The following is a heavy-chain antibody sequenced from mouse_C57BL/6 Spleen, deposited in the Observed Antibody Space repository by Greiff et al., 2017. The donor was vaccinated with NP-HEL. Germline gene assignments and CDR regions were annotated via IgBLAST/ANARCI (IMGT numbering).Heavy chain of an antibody. V-gene: IGHV5-4*01. CDR2: ISDGGSYT. CDR3: AREGRYAMDY. CDR1: GFTFSSYA. J-gene: IGHJ4*01. Sequence: DVHLVESGGGLVKPGGSLKLSCAASGFTFSSYAMSWVRQTPEKRLEWVATISDGGSYTYYPDNVKGRFTISRDNAKNNLYLQMSNLKSADTAMYYCAREGRYAMDYWGQGTSVTVSS.